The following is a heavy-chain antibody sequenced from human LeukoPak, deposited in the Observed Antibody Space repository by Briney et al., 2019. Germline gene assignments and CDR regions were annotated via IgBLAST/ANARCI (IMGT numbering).Heavy chain of an antibody. CDR3: ARGYCSSTSCYAYYYYGMDV. D-gene: IGHD2-2*01. Sequence: PGGSLRLSCAASGFTFSSYAMRWVRQAPGKGLVWVSRINSDGSSTSYADSVKGRFTISRDNAKNTLYLQMNSLRAEDTAVYYCARGYCSSTSCYAYYYYGMDVWGQGTTVTVPS. CDR2: INSDGSST. J-gene: IGHJ6*02. CDR1: GFTFSSYA. V-gene: IGHV3-74*01.